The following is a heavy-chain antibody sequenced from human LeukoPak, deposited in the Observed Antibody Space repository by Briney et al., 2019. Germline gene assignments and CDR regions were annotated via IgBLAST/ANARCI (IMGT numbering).Heavy chain of an antibody. CDR3: AREAMVRGVIRYYYGMDV. CDR2: IYYSGST. V-gene: IGHV4-30-4*01. D-gene: IGHD3-10*01. J-gene: IGHJ6*02. CDR1: GGSISSHY. Sequence: SETLSLTCTVSGGSISSHYWSWIRQPPGKGLEWIGYIYYSGSTYYNPSLKSRVTISVDTSKNQFSLKLSSVTAADTAVYYCAREAMVRGVIRYYYGMDVWGQGTTVTVSS.